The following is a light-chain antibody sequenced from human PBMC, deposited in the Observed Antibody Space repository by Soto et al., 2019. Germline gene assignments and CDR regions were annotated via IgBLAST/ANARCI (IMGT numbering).Light chain of an antibody. Sequence: QSALTQPASVSGSPGQSITISCTGTSSDVGYYNFVSWYQQHPGKAPKLIIYDVSYRPSGVSNRFSGSKSGDTASLTISGLQAEEEADYYCSSYTPSSTYVFGTGTKLTVL. J-gene: IGLJ1*01. CDR3: SSYTPSSTYV. CDR2: DVS. V-gene: IGLV2-14*01. CDR1: SSDVGYYNF.